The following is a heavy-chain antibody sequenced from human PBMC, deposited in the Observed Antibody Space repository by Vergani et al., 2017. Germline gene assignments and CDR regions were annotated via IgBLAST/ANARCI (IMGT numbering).Heavy chain of an antibody. CDR3: ARPAYCSGGSCDAFDI. V-gene: IGHV4-39*01. CDR2: IYSSGST. J-gene: IGHJ3*02. D-gene: IGHD2-15*01. CDR1: GGSISSSSYY. Sequence: QLQLQESGPGLVKPSETLSLTCTVSGGSISSSSYYWGWIRQPPGKGLEWIGSIYSSGSTYYNPSLKSRVTISVDTSKNQFSLKLSSVTAADTAVYYCARPAYCSGGSCDAFDIWGQGTMVTVSS.